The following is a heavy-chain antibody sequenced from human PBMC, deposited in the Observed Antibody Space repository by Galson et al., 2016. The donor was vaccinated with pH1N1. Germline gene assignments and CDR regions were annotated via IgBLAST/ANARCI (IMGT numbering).Heavy chain of an antibody. CDR2: ISSSGNTK. Sequence: SLRLSCAASGFTFTDYEMNWVRQAPGKGLEWIVYISSSGNTKYYADSVKGRFTISRDNAKNSLSLQMNTLRAEDTAVYYCTRIHWIDNFFWGQGTLVTVPS. CDR3: TRIHWIDNFF. D-gene: IGHD1-1*01. V-gene: IGHV3-48*03. CDR1: GFTFTDYE. J-gene: IGHJ4*02.